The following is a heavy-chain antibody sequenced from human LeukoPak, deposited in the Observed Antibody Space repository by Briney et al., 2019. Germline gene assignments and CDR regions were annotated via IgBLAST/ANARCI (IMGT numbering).Heavy chain of an antibody. J-gene: IGHJ4*02. CDR1: GFTFSSYS. CDR2: IKQDGSEK. D-gene: IGHD1-26*01. CDR3: ARDVAGSYYPNY. Sequence: GGSLRLSCAASGFTFSSYSMNGVRQPPGRGREGVANIKQDGSEKYYVDSVKGRFTISRDNAKNSLYLQMNSLRAEDTAVYYCARDVAGSYYPNYWGQGTLVTVSS. V-gene: IGHV3-7*01.